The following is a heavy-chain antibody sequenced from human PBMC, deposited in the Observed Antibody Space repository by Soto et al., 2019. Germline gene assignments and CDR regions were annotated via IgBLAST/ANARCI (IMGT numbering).Heavy chain of an antibody. V-gene: IGHV3-7*01. Sequence: EVQLVDSWGALVQPGESLRLSCAASGFTFSDYLMTWVRQAPGKGLEWVATIKQDGNEKYYVDSVKGRFTISRDNAKNSLYLQLNALRAEDTAVYYRAIGHWLGKWGQGTLVTVSS. J-gene: IGHJ4*02. CDR2: IKQDGNEK. D-gene: IGHD6-19*01. CDR3: AIGHWLGK. CDR1: GFTFSDYL.